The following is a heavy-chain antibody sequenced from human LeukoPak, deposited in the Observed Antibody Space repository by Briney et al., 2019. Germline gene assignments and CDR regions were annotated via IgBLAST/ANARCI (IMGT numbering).Heavy chain of an antibody. D-gene: IGHD6-19*01. CDR1: GGSISSSSYY. V-gene: IGHV4-39*01. J-gene: IGHJ4*02. CDR2: IYYSGNT. CDR3: ARLGIAVAGTWFDY. Sequence: SETLSLTCTVSGGSISSSSYYWGWIRQPPGKGLEWIGSIYYSGNTYYNPSLKSRVTISVDTSKNQFSLKLSSVTAADTAVYYCARLGIAVAGTWFDYWGQGTLVTVSS.